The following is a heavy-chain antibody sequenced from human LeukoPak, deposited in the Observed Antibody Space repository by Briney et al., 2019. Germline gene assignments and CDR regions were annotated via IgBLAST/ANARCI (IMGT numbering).Heavy chain of an antibody. D-gene: IGHD2-8*01. Sequence: SVKVSCKASGGTFSSYAISWVRQAPGQGLEWMGGIIPIFGTANYARKFQGRVTITADKSTSTAYMELSSLRSEDTAVYYCARGGYRYCTNGVCPVGNWFDPWGQGTLVTVSS. V-gene: IGHV1-69*06. CDR3: ARGGYRYCTNGVCPVGNWFDP. CDR2: IIPIFGTA. J-gene: IGHJ5*02. CDR1: GGTFSSYA.